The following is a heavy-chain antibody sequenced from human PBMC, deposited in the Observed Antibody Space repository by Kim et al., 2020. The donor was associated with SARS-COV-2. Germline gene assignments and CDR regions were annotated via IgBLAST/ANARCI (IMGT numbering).Heavy chain of an antibody. J-gene: IGHJ5*02. V-gene: IGHV5-51*01. CDR3: ARAPTMYNLFDL. CDR2: T. Sequence: TRYSPSFQGQVTISADKSISTAYLQWSSLKASDTAMFYCARAPTMYNLFDLWGQGTLVTVSS. D-gene: IGHD5-12*01.